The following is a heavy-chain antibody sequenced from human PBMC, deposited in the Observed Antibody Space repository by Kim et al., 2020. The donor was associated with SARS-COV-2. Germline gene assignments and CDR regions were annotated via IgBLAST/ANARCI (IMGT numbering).Heavy chain of an antibody. Sequence: SETLSLTCAVSGGSISSGDYYWSWIRQPPGKGLEWIGYISYNDIAFYNPSLKSRVSMSEDTSKNHFSLSLRSVTAADTAVYYCARHGYSYEFDFWGQGTLVTVSS. V-gene: IGHV4-30-4*01. CDR2: ISYNDIA. CDR3: ARHGYSYEFDF. D-gene: IGHD5-18*01. J-gene: IGHJ4*02. CDR1: GGSISSGDYY.